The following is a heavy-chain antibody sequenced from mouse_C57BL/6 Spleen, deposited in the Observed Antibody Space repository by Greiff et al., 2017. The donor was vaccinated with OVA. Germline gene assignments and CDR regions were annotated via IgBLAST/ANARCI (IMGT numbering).Heavy chain of an antibody. CDR3: ARSDYTFYWYFDV. D-gene: IGHD2-12*01. J-gene: IGHJ1*03. Sequence: VQLKESGPELVKPGASVKIPCKASGYTFTDYNMDWVKQSHGKSLEWIGDINPNNGGTIYNQKFKGKATLTVDKSSSTAYMELRSLTSEDTAVYYCARSDYTFYWYFDVWGTGTTVTVSS. CDR2: INPNNGGT. V-gene: IGHV1-18*01. CDR1: GYTFTDYN.